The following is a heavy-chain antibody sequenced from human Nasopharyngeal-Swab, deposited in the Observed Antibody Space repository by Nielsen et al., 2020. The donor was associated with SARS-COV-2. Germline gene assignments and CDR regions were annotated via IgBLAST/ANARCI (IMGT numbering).Heavy chain of an antibody. D-gene: IGHD3-22*01. V-gene: IGHV3-23*01. CDR3: AKRDYYDTTGYFES. J-gene: IGHJ4*02. CDR1: GFTFNYFA. Sequence: GESPKISCAASGFTFNYFAMSWVRQPPGKGLEWGAAISRDGDSKFYAGSVKGRFAISRDNSKNTPFLQMNTLRAGDTALYFCAKRDYYDTTGYFESWGQGTLVTVSS. CDR2: ISRDGDSK.